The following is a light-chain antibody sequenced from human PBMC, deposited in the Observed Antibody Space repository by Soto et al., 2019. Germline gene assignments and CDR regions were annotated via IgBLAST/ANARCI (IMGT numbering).Light chain of an antibody. J-gene: IGLJ1*01. V-gene: IGLV2-14*01. Sequence: QSVLTQPASVSGSPGQSITISCAGTSSDIGGYNYVSWYQQHPGKAPKVMIYEVSNRPSGVSNRFSGSKSGNTASLTISGLQAQDEADYSCSSYTSSSPLYVFGSGTKVTVL. CDR3: SSYTSSSPLYV. CDR2: EVS. CDR1: SSDIGGYNY.